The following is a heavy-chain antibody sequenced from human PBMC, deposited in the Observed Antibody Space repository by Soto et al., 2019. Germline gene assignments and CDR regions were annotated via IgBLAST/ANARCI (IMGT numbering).Heavy chain of an antibody. CDR1: GFTFSIYW. D-gene: IGHD2-21*01. CDR3: VRGDGDRYERHGYLGRP. CDR2: MNMDGSRT. V-gene: IGHV3-74*01. Sequence: EVQLVESGGGLVQPGGSLRLSCAASGFTFSIYWMHWVRQAPGKGLVWVSRMNMDGSRTSYADFAKGPFTISGDDAKSTVYLQRSTLRAEDTAGYYCVRGDGDRYERHGYLGRPWGQGTLVTVSS. J-gene: IGHJ5*02.